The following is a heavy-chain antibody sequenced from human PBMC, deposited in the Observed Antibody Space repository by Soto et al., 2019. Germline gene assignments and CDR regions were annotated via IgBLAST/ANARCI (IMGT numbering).Heavy chain of an antibody. CDR2: IYYSGST. CDR3: AREVCGGSCRTVAFDI. J-gene: IGHJ3*02. D-gene: IGHD2-15*01. Sequence: SETLSLTCTVSGGSISSYYWSWIRQPPGKGLEWIGYIYYSGSTNYNPSLKSRVTISVDTSKNQFSLKLSSVTAAETAVYYCAREVCGGSCRTVAFDIWGQGTMVTVSS. CDR1: GGSISSYY. V-gene: IGHV4-59*01.